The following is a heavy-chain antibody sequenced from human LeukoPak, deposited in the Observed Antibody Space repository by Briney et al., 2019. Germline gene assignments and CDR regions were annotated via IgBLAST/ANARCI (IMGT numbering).Heavy chain of an antibody. CDR1: GFTFSSYA. V-gene: IGHV3-23*01. Sequence: GGSLRLSCAASGFTFSSYAMSWVRQAPEKGLEWVSTISGSGGGTYYADSVQGRFTISRDNSKNTLSLHMNSLRAEDTAVYYCARDLDSSGYYHVVDSWGQGALVTVSS. J-gene: IGHJ4*02. D-gene: IGHD3-22*01. CDR3: ARDLDSSGYYHVVDS. CDR2: ISGSGGGT.